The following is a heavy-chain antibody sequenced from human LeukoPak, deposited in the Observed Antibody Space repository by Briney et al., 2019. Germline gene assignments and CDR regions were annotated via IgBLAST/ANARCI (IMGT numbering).Heavy chain of an antibody. V-gene: IGHV3-30*03. CDR3: TREGSGSYLSFDY. D-gene: IGHD1-26*01. Sequence: GGSLRLSCAASGFTFSNAWMNWVRQAPGKGLEWVAVISKDGGTDYYADSVKGRFTVSRDNSKSTMYLQMHSLRPDDTAVYYCTREGSGSYLSFDYWGQGTLVTVSS. CDR2: ISKDGGTD. J-gene: IGHJ4*02. CDR1: GFTFSNAW.